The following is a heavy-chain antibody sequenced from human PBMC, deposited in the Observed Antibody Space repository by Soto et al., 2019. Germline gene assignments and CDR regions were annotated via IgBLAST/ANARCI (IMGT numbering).Heavy chain of an antibody. CDR1: GDTFSSYS. J-gene: IGHJ4*02. D-gene: IGHD1-26*01. V-gene: IGHV1-69*01. CDR3: ARDGGRHSGGIDY. Sequence: QVQLVQSGDEVKRPGSSVKVSCKASGDTFSSYSINWVRQAPGQGLEWMGEIIPIFGTANYAQKFQGRVTITADESTSTAYMELSSLRSEDTAVYYCARDGGRHSGGIDYWGQGTLVTVSS. CDR2: IIPIFGTA.